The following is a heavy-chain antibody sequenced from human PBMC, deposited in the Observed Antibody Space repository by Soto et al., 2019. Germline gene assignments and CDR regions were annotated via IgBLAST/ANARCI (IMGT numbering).Heavy chain of an antibody. CDR3: ALPIIAVAGTYDAFDI. D-gene: IGHD6-19*01. V-gene: IGHV1-18*01. CDR1: GYTFTSYG. CDR2: ISAYNGNT. Sequence: ASVKVSCKASGYTFTSYGISWVRQAPGQGLEWMGWISAYNGNTNYAQKLQGRVTMTTDTSTSTAYMELRSLRSDDTAVYYCALPIIAVAGTYDAFDIWGQGTMVTVSS. J-gene: IGHJ3*02.